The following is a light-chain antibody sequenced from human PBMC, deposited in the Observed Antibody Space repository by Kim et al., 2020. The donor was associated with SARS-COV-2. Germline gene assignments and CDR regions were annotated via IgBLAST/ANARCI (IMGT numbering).Light chain of an antibody. CDR3: LQHHDFSWT. CDR2: AAY. J-gene: IGKJ1*01. CDR1: QDIKTD. V-gene: IGKV1-17*01. Sequence: DIHMTQSPSSLSASVGDRVTITCRASQDIKTDLAWYQQKPGKAPKRLIYAAYILQTGVPSRFSGSRSGTEFTLTISSLQPEDFATYSCLQHHDFSWTFGQGTKVDIK.